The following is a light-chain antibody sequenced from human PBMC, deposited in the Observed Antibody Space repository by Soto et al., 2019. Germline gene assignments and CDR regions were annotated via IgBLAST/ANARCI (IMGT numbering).Light chain of an antibody. CDR1: SSDVGGYNY. CDR3: CSYAGSYTLV. J-gene: IGLJ2*01. V-gene: IGLV2-11*01. Sequence: QSALTQPRSVSGSPGQSVTISCTGTSSDVGGYNYVSWYQQLPGKAPKLMIYDVTKRPSGVPDRFSGSKSGNTASLTISGLQAEDEADYYCCSYAGSYTLVFGGGTKLTDL. CDR2: DVT.